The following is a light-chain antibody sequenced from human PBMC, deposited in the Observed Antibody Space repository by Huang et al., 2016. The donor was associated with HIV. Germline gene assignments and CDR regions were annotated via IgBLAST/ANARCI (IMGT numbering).Light chain of an antibody. V-gene: IGKV3-20*01. CDR2: GAS. CDR3: QQYASSFST. Sequence: EIVLTQSPATLSLSPGQKPTLSCRASQTVTDNYLAWYQQKPGQAPRLLVYGASNRVNDIPARFSGSGSGTEFTLSISRLEPEDFALYFCQQYASSFSTFGQGTNLEI. CDR1: QTVTDNY. J-gene: IGKJ2*01.